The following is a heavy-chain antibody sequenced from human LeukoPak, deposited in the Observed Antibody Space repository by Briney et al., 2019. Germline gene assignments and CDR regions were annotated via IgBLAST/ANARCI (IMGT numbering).Heavy chain of an antibody. Sequence: KPSETLSLTCTVSGGSISSYYWSWIRQPPGKGLEWIGYIYYSGSTNYNPSLKSRVTISVDTSKNQFSLKLSSVTAADTAVYYCARGCSSTSCYGSGSYNPYDYWGQETLVTVSS. CDR1: GGSISSYY. D-gene: IGHD2-2*01. CDR2: IYYSGST. V-gene: IGHV4-59*01. CDR3: ARGCSSTSCYGSGSYNPYDY. J-gene: IGHJ4*02.